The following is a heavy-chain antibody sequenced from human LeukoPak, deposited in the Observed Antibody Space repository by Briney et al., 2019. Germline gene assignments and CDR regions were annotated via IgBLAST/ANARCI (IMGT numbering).Heavy chain of an antibody. CDR2: INPNSGGT. Sequence: ASVKVSCKASGYSFISYYMHWVRQAPGQGLEWMGRINPNSGGTNYAQKFQGRVTMTRDTSISTAYMELSRLRSDDTAVYYCARGAGYYYDSSGRDAFDIWGQGTMVTVSS. CDR1: GYSFISYY. CDR3: ARGAGYYYDSSGRDAFDI. D-gene: IGHD3-22*01. J-gene: IGHJ3*02. V-gene: IGHV1-2*06.